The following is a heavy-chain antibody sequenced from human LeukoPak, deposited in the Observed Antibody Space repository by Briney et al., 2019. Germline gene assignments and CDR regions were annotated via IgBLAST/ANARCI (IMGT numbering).Heavy chain of an antibody. J-gene: IGHJ5*02. CDR1: GGSISSYY. CDR2: ILYSGST. V-gene: IGHV4-59*08. CDR3: ARLGDSSGQNGGVWFDP. D-gene: IGHD3-22*01. Sequence: SETLSLTCTVSGGSISSYYWSWIRQPPGKGLEWIGYILYSGSTNYNSSLKSRITISVDTSKNQFSLKLSSVTAADTAVYYCARLGDSSGQNGGVWFDPWGQGTLVTVSS.